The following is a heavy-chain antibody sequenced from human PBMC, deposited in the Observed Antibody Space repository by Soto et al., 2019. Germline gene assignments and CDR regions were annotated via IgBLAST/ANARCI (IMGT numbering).Heavy chain of an antibody. CDR2: IYYSGST. J-gene: IGHJ6*02. CDR1: GGSISSYY. CDR3: ARGLGDFSYYYYYGMDV. V-gene: IGHV4-59*01. Sequence: SETLSLTCTVSGGSISSYYWSWIRQPPGKGLEWIGYIYYSGSTSYNPSLKSRVTISVDTSKNQFSLKLSSVTAADTAVYYCARGLGDFSYYYYYGMDVWGQGTTVTVSS. D-gene: IGHD2-21*02.